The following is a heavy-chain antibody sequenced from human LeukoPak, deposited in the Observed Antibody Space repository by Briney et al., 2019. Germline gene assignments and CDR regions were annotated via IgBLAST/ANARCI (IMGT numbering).Heavy chain of an antibody. D-gene: IGHD3-16*01. J-gene: IGHJ5*01. CDR2: IRDSGAT. CDR3: ARDRAVTQVWVEFNS. V-gene: IGHV3-66*03. CDR1: GFSVSNYY. Sequence: GGSLRLSCAGSGFSVSNYYMNWVRQAPGKGLEWVSLIRDSGATFYADSVKGRFTISRDNSKNTIYLQMNRLRVEDTAVYFCARDRAVTQVWVEFNSWGQGTQVTVSS.